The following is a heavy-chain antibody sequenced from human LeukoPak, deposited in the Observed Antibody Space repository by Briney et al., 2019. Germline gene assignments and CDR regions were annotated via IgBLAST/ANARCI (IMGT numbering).Heavy chain of an antibody. D-gene: IGHD1-1*01. V-gene: IGHV4-59*08. CDR2: IYYSGST. J-gene: IGHJ4*02. Sequence: SETLSLTCTVSGGSISSYYWSWIRQPPGKGLEWIGYIYYSGSTNYNPSLKSRVTISADTSKNQFSLKLSSVTAADTAVYYCARHVKGDWNRPKHFDYWGQGTLVTVSS. CDR1: GGSISSYY. CDR3: ARHVKGDWNRPKHFDY.